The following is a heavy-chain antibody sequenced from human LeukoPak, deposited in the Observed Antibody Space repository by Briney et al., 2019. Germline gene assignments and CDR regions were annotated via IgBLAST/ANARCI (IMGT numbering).Heavy chain of an antibody. V-gene: IGHV3-7*01. CDR3: VRDSPPRYSGYDWVF. Sequence: GGSLRLSCTAAGFAFSDYWMSWVRQAAGRGREWLANINQDGSQTHCLDSVRGRFILSRENAKNELYLQTNSLRADDTAVYYCVRDSPPRYSGYDWVFWGRGTLVTVSS. CDR2: INQDGSQT. CDR1: GFAFSDYW. D-gene: IGHD5-12*01. J-gene: IGHJ4*02.